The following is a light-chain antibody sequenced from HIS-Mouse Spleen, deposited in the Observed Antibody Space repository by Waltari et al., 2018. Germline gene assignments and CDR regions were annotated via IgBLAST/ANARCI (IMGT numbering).Light chain of an antibody. V-gene: IGKV3-15*01. J-gene: IGKJ4*01. CDR3: QQYNNWPLT. CDR1: QSVSSN. Sequence: ATLSCRASQSVSSNLAWYQQKPGQAPRLLIYGASTRATGIPARFSGSGSGTEFTLTISSMQSEDFAVYYCQQYNNWPLTFGGGTKVEIK. CDR2: GAS.